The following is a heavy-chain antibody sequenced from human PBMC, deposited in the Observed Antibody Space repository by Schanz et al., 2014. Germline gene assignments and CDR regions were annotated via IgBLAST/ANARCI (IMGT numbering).Heavy chain of an antibody. CDR1: GFPFSTYS. D-gene: IGHD3-22*01. V-gene: IGHV3-21*01. J-gene: IGHJ4*02. CDR2: IRSDNNYI. CDR3: VRGKGGYYPFDY. Sequence: EVQLVESGGGLVKPGGSLRLSCVASGFPFSTYSIHWVRQAPGKGLEWVSYIRSDNNYIYYADSVKGRFTISRDNAKNSLLRQRNSLTAEDTAVYYCVRGKGGYYPFDYWGQGSLVTVAS.